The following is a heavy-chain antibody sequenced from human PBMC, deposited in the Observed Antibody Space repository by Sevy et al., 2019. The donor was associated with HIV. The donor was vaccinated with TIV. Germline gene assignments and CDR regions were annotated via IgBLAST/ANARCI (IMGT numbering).Heavy chain of an antibody. CDR2: ISSSSTYI. V-gene: IGHV3-21*01. J-gene: IGHJ6*02. CDR3: ARDLERPATTDYFYYGMDV. Sequence: GGSLRLSCAASGFTIRTYNMNWVRQAPGKGLEWVSSISSSSTYIYYADSVKGRFTISRDNAKNSLYLQMSSLRAEDTAVYYCARDLERPATTDYFYYGMDVWGQGTTVTVSS. D-gene: IGHD2-15*01. CDR1: GFTIRTYN.